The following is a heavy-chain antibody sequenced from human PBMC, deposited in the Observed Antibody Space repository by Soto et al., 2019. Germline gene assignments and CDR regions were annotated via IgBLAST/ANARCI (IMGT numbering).Heavy chain of an antibody. J-gene: IGHJ3*02. CDR1: GGSISSGGYY. CDR2: IYYSGST. Sequence: PSETLSLTCTVSGGSISSGGYYWSWIRQHPGKGLEWIGYIYYSGSTYYNPSLKSRVTISVDTSKNQFSLKLSSVTAADTAVYYCASEGYDYGGNYAFDIWGKGTMVTVSS. CDR3: ASEGYDYGGNYAFDI. V-gene: IGHV4-31*03. D-gene: IGHD4-17*01.